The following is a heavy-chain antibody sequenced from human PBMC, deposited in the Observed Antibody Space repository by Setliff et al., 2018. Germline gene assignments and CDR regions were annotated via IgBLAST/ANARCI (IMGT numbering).Heavy chain of an antibody. CDR1: GGSISSGSYY. J-gene: IGHJ6*02. D-gene: IGHD5-18*01. CDR3: ARDGGTAMVKTYYYGLDV. CDR2: VYTNGGS. V-gene: IGHV4-61*02. Sequence: PSETLSLTCTVSGGSISSGSYYWSWIRHPAGKGLEWIGRVYTNGGSDYNPFLKSRVSISLDTSKNQFSLKLISVTAADTAVYYCARDGGTAMVKTYYYGLDVWGQGTTVTVSS.